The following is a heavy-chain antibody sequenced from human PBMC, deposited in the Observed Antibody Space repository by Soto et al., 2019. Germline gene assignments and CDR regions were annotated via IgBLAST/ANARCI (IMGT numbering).Heavy chain of an antibody. D-gene: IGHD3-3*01. Sequence: GGSLRLSCAASGFTFSSYAMHWVRQAPGKGLEYVSAISSNGGSTYYANSVKGRFTISGDNSKNTLYLQMGSLRAEDMAVYYCARSALDKWLLYRESDYFDYWGQGTLVTVSS. V-gene: IGHV3-64*01. CDR3: ARSALDKWLLYRESDYFDY. CDR2: ISSNGGST. CDR1: GFTFSSYA. J-gene: IGHJ4*02.